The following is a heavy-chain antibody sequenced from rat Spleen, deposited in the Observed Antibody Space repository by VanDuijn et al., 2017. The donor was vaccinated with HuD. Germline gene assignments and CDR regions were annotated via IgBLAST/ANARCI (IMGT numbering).Heavy chain of an antibody. J-gene: IGHJ3*01. CDR1: GFTFSDYA. V-gene: IGHV5-7*01. D-gene: IGHD1-2*01. Sequence: EAQLVESGGGLVQPGRSLTVSCAASGFTFSDYAMAWVRQAPKKGLEWVASISPSGSGTHYRDSVKGRFTISRDNAKSTLYLQMDSLRSEDTARYYCARYEYYSRPFGYWGQGSLVTVSS. CDR3: ARYEYYSRPFGY. CDR2: ISPSGSGT.